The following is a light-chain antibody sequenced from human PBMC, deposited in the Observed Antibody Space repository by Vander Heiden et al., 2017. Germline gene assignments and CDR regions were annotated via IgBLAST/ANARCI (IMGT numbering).Light chain of an antibody. CDR1: QTISSW. CDR2: AAS. Sequence: DIQMTQSPSTVSASVGDRVTITCRASQTISSWLAWYQQKPGRAPKLLIYAASNLEDGVPTRFSGSGSGAEFTTTISRLQPDDFATYYCQPNKSYYSFGQGTKVDI. J-gene: IGKJ1*01. V-gene: IGKV1-5*01. CDR3: QPNKSYYS.